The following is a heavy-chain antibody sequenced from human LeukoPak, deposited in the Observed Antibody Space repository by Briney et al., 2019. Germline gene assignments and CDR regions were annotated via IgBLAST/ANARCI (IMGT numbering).Heavy chain of an antibody. CDR2: LWYDGTNK. J-gene: IGHJ4*02. V-gene: IGHV3-33*01. CDR3: ATSGYSYGLTYPFDY. CDR1: GFTFSSYA. D-gene: IGHD5-18*01. Sequence: GRSLRLSCAASGFTFSSYAMHWVRQAPGKGLEWVAVLWYDGTNKYYADSVKGRFTISRDNSKNTLYLQMSSLRAEDTAVYYCATSGYSYGLTYPFDYWGQGTLVTVSS.